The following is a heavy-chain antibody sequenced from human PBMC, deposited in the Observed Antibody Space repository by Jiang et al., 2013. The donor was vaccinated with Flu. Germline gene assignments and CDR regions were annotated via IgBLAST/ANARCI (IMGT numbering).Heavy chain of an antibody. D-gene: IGHD2-2*01. CDR1: GYNFTNYW. J-gene: IGHJ6*04. V-gene: IGHV5-10-1*01. CDR3: ARHARGRCGSSTSCYGAYGMDV. CDR2: IDPSDSYT. Sequence: GAEVKKPGESLRISCKGSGYNFTNYWINWVRQMPGKGLEWMGRIDPSDSYTNYGPSFQGHVTISADKSINTAYLQWSSLKASDTAMYYCARHARGRCGSSTSCYGAYGMDVWGKGTTVTVSS.